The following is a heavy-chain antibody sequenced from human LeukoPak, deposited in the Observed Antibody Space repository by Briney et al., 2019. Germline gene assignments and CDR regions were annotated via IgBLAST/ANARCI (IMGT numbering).Heavy chain of an antibody. CDR3: AQGLAYIRFDN. V-gene: IGHV3-23*01. Sequence: PGGSLRLSCAASGFIFSSHGMNWVRQAPGKGLEWVSGISPSGDITYYADSVKGRFTISRDNSKNTVYLQMDSLRFEDAAVYYCAQGLAYIRFDNWGQGTLVTVSS. J-gene: IGHJ4*02. D-gene: IGHD1-1*01. CDR2: ISPSGDIT. CDR1: GFIFSSHG.